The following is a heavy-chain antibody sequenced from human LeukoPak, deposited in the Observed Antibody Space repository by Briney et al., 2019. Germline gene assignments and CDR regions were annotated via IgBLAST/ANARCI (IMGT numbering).Heavy chain of an antibody. V-gene: IGHV3-23*01. CDR1: GLTFSVAG. Sequence: QTGGSLRLSCVASGLTFSVAGMHWVRQSPGKGLEWVSAITGNGGATYYADSVKGRFTISRDNCKSTLYLQMNRLRAEDTAIYYCAKRSCSGTTCYPLDSWGQGTLVTVSS. CDR3: AKRSCSGTTCYPLDS. CDR2: ITGNGGAT. J-gene: IGHJ4*02. D-gene: IGHD2-15*01.